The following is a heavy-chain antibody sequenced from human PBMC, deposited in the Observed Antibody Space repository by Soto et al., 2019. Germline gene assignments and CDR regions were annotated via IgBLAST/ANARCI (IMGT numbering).Heavy chain of an antibody. CDR1: GGSISSYY. Sequence: SETLSLTCTVSGGSISSYYWSWIRQPPGKGLEWIGYIYYSGSTNYNPSLKSRVTISVDTSKNQFSLKLSSVTTADTAVYYCARAEGYCSSTSCYPTHYYYYYGMDVWGQGTTVTVSS. CDR3: ARAEGYCSSTSCYPTHYYYYYGMDV. CDR2: IYYSGST. J-gene: IGHJ6*02. V-gene: IGHV4-59*01. D-gene: IGHD2-2*01.